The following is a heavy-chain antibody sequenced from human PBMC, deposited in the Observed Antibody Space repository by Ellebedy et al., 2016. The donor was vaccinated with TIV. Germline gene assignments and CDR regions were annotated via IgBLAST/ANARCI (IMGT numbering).Heavy chain of an antibody. CDR1: GFTFSVYG. D-gene: IGHD5-24*01. Sequence: GESLKISCAASGFTFSVYGINWVRQAPGKGLEWVSYISSTGTTIYYADFVKGRFTISRDNAKISLYLQMNSLTAEDTAVYYCANGAYDIWGQGTMVTVSS. J-gene: IGHJ3*02. CDR3: ANGAYDI. V-gene: IGHV3-48*04. CDR2: ISSTGTTI.